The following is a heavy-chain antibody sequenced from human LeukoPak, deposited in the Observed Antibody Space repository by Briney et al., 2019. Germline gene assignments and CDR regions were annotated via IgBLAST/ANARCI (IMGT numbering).Heavy chain of an antibody. Sequence: SETLSLTCTVSGGSISSYYWSWIRQPAGKGLEWIGRIYTSGSTNYNPSLKSRVTILVDTSKNQFSLNLSSVTAADTAMYYCARLRGARITMVRGVIAAFDLWGQGTMVTVSS. CDR1: GGSISSYY. CDR2: IYTSGST. J-gene: IGHJ3*01. CDR3: ARLRGARITMVRGVIAAFDL. D-gene: IGHD3-10*01. V-gene: IGHV4-4*07.